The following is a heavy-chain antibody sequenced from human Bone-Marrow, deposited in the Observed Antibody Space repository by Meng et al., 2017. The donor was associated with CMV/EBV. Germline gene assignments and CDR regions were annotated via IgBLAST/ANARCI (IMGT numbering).Heavy chain of an antibody. CDR1: GFSLSTSGMR. D-gene: IGHD2-2*01. CDR3: ARTLLGYCSSTSCFYGMAV. CDR2: IDWDDDK. Sequence: SGPTLVKPTQTLTLTCTFSGFSLSTSGMRVSWIRQPPGKTLEWLARIDWDDDKFYSTSLKTRLTISKDTSKNQVVLTMTNMDPVDTATYYCARTLLGYCSSTSCFYGMAVWGQGTTVTVSS. V-gene: IGHV2-70D*14. J-gene: IGHJ6*02.